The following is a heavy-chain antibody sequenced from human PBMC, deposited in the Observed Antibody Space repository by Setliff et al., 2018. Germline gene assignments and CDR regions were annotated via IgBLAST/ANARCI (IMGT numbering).Heavy chain of an antibody. CDR1: GFSLNSFR. V-gene: IGHV3-21*01. J-gene: IGHJ5*02. D-gene: IGHD3-3*01. CDR2: ISSTGDDI. CDR3: ARDNTLFGVVITGSWFDP. Sequence: GESLKISCAASGFSLNSFRMTWIRQPPGKGLEWVSSISSTGDDIYYADPVKGRFTISRDNAENSSYLQMNSLRVEDTAVYYCARDNTLFGVVITGSWFDPWGQGTLVTVSS.